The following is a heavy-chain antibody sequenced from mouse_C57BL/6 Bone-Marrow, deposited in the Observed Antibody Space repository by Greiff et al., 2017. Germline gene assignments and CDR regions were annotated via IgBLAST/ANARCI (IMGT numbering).Heavy chain of an antibody. CDR3: ASSFYFYAMDY. CDR2: INPSSGYT. Sequence: QVQLQESGAELARPGASVKMSCKASGYTFTSYTMHRVKQRPGQGLEWIGYINPSSGYTKYNQKFKDKATVTADQSSSTAYMQLSSLTSEDSAVYDCASSFYFYAMDYWGQGTSVTVSS. D-gene: IGHD2-1*01. V-gene: IGHV1-4*01. CDR1: GYTFTSYT. J-gene: IGHJ4*01.